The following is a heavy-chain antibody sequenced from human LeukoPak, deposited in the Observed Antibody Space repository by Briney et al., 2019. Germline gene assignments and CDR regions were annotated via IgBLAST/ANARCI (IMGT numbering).Heavy chain of an antibody. D-gene: IGHD6-13*01. Sequence: GGSLRLSCAASGFTFSSYWMSWVRQAPGKGLEWVSAISGSGGSTYCADSVKGRFTISRDNSKNTLYLQMNSLRAEDTAVYYCAKGDSSSWYYYYGMDVWGQGTTVTVSS. CDR2: ISGSGGST. J-gene: IGHJ6*02. CDR3: AKGDSSSWYYYYGMDV. V-gene: IGHV3-23*01. CDR1: GFTFSSYW.